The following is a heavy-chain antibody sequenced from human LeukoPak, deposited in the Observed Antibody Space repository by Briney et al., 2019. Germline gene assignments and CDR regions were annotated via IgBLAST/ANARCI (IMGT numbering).Heavy chain of an antibody. CDR3: VREGAYSTSSPAGY. Sequence: GGSLRLSCAASGFTFSSYWMSGVREAPGERREWGANINQDGSEKYYVDSVKGRFIISRDNARNSLFLQMNILTAEDTAIYYCVREGAYSTSSPAGYWGQGTLVSVSS. D-gene: IGHD6-6*01. V-gene: IGHV3-7*01. CDR1: GFTFSSYW. CDR2: INQDGSEK. J-gene: IGHJ4*02.